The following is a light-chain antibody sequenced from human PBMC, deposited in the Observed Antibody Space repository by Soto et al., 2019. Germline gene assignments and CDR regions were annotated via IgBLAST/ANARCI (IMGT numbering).Light chain of an antibody. CDR3: QQYGRSPFN. V-gene: IGKV3-20*01. J-gene: IGKJ3*01. Sequence: EIVLTQSPGTLSLSPGERATLSCRASQSVSSNNLAWYQQRPGQAPRVVIYGASTRATSIPERFSGSGSGTDFTVTISRLEPEDFAVYYCQQYGRSPFNVGPGSKVDIK. CDR1: QSVSSNN. CDR2: GAS.